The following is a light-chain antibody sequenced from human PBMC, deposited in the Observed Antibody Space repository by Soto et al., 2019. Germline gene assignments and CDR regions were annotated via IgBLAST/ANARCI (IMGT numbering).Light chain of an antibody. J-gene: IGLJ1*01. V-gene: IGLV1-40*01. CDR3: KSYDNSLSVYV. CDR1: SSNIGAHYD. Sequence: SLLAQPPSVSGAPGQRFTMSCTGSSSNIGAHYDVHWYQQLPGTAPKLLIYGNSNRPSGVPDRFSGSKYGTSASLAITGLQADDEADYYCKSYDNSLSVYVFGTGTKVTVL. CDR2: GNS.